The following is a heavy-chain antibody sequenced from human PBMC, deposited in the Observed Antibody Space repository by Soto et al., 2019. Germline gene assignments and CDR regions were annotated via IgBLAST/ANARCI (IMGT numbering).Heavy chain of an antibody. CDR1: GFTFSSYG. J-gene: IGHJ6*02. CDR3: ARDTFGLDPGYYYYGMDV. D-gene: IGHD3-16*01. V-gene: IGHV3-33*01. CDR2: IWYDGSNK. Sequence: GGSLRLSCAASGFTFSSYGMHWVRQAPGKGLEWVAVIWYDGSNKYYADSVKGRFTISRDNSKNTLYLQMNSLRAEDTAVYYCARDTFGLDPGYYYYGMDVWGQGTTVTVSS.